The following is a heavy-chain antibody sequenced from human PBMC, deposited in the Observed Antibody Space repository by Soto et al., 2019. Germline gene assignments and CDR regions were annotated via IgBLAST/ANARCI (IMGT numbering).Heavy chain of an antibody. J-gene: IGHJ4*02. CDR1: GFTFSSYG. CDR2: IWYDGSNK. D-gene: IGHD3-22*01. Sequence: GSLRLSCAASGFTFSSYGMHWVRQAPGKGLEWVAVIWYDGSNKYYADSVKGRFTISRDNSKNTLYLQMNSLRAEDTAVYYCARDHYYDSSGYYSSYYFDYWGQGT. V-gene: IGHV3-33*01. CDR3: ARDHYYDSSGYYSSYYFDY.